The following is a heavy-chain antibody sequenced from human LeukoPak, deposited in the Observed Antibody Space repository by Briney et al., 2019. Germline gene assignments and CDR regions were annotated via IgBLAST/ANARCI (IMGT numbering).Heavy chain of an antibody. CDR3: TTDTIVVVPAAWGGDTWFDP. CDR1: GFTFSNAW. V-gene: IGHV3-15*01. D-gene: IGHD2-2*01. CDR2: IKSKTDGGTT. J-gene: IGHJ5*02. Sequence: GGSLRLSCAASGFTFSNAWMSWVRQAPGKGLEWVGRIKSKTDGGTTDYAAPVKGRFTISRDDSKNTLYLQMNSLKTEDTAVYYCTTDTIVVVPAAWGGDTWFDPWGQGTLVTVSS.